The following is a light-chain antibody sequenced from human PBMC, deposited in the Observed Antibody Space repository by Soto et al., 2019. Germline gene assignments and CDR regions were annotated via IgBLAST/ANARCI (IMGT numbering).Light chain of an antibody. CDR2: EDN. V-gene: IGLV6-57*04. CDR1: SGSIARNF. J-gene: IGLJ3*02. Sequence: NFMLTQPHSVSESPGKTVTISCTRSSGSIARNFVQWFQQRPGSAPTIVIYEDNRRPSGVPDRFSGSIDSSSASASLTISGLQTEDEADYCCQSYDGGIRVFGGGTKLTVL. CDR3: QSYDGGIRV.